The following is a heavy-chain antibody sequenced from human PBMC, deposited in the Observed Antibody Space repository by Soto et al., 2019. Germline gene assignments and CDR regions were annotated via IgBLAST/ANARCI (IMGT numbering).Heavy chain of an antibody. Sequence: TLSLTCTVSGGSISSGGYYWSWIRQHPGKGLEWIGYIYYSGSTYYNPSLKSRVTISVDTSKNQFSLKLSSVTAADTAVYYCARDIGPGDPDYYYGMDVWGQGTTVTVSS. J-gene: IGHJ6*02. CDR2: IYYSGST. CDR3: ARDIGPGDPDYYYGMDV. D-gene: IGHD7-27*01. CDR1: GGSISSGGYY. V-gene: IGHV4-31*03.